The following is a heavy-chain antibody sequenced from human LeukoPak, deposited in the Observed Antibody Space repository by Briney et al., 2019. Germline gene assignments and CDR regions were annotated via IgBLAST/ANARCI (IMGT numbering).Heavy chain of an antibody. CDR3: ARGISHYFYPDY. Sequence: SETLSLTCTVSGGSISSHYWSWIRQPPGKGLEWIGYIYYSGSTNYNPSLKSRVTISVDTSKNQFSLKLSSVTAADTAVYYCARGISHYFYPDYWGQGTLVTVSS. CDR1: GGSISSHY. V-gene: IGHV4-59*11. CDR2: IYYSGST. D-gene: IGHD2/OR15-2a*01. J-gene: IGHJ4*02.